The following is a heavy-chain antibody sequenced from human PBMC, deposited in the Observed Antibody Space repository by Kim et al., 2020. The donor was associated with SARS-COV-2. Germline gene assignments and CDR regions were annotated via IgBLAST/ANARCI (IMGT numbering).Heavy chain of an antibody. V-gene: IGHV4-39*01. CDR3: ARQLVERVSMPQNVDI. D-gene: IGHD2-8*02. J-gene: IGHJ3*02. Sequence: SETLSLTCTVSGGSISSSSYYWGWIRQPPGKGLEWIGSIYYSGSTYYNPSLKSRVTISVDTSKNQFSLKLSSVTAADTAVYYCARQLVERVSMPQNVDI. CDR1: GGSISSSSYY. CDR2: IYYSGST.